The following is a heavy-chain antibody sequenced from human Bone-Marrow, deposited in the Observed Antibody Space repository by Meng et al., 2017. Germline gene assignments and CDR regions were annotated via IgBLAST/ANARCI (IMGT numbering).Heavy chain of an antibody. Sequence: VRPGGSGGGLVQPGESLRLSCAASGFTVTGYHMTWVRQAPGKGLEWVSVIYSGGVTYYADSVKGRFTISRDNSNNRVYLQMNSLRVEDTAVYYCARDSSMHRGNWFDPWGQGTLVTVSS. D-gene: IGHD2/OR15-2a*01. CDR2: IYSGGVT. CDR3: ARDSSMHRGNWFDP. J-gene: IGHJ5*02. CDR1: GFTVTGYH. V-gene: IGHV3-66*01.